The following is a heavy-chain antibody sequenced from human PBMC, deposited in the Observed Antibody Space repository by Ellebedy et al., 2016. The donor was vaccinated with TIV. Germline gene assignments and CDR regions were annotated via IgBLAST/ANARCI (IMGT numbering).Heavy chain of an antibody. CDR3: ARARGISRYFDWPTSPPYI. V-gene: IGHV4-34*01. J-gene: IGHJ3*02. Sequence: MPSETLSLTCAVYGGSFSDYDWNWIRQPPGKGLEWIGEINRSGRSNYNPSLKSRVTISLDTSNNQLSLNLSALTAADTAVYYCARARGISRYFDWPTSPPYIWGQGTMVTVSS. D-gene: IGHD3-9*01. CDR2: INRSGRS. CDR1: GGSFSDYD.